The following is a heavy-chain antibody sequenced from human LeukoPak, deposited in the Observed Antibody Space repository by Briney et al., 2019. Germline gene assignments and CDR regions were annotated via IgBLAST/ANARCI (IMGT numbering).Heavy chain of an antibody. Sequence: QPGGSLRLSCAASGFAFSSYAMHWVRQAPGKGLEWVAVISYDGSNKYYADSVKGRFTISRDNSKNTLYLQMNSLRAEDTAVYYCAKLGPLLWFGELFWGQGTLVAVSS. CDR1: GFAFSSYA. CDR2: ISYDGSNK. J-gene: IGHJ4*02. D-gene: IGHD3-10*01. CDR3: AKLGPLLWFGELF. V-gene: IGHV3-30-3*02.